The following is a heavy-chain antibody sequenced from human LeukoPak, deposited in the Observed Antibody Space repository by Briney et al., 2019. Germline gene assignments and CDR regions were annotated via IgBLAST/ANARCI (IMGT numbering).Heavy chain of an antibody. J-gene: IGHJ3*02. CDR3: ARAVYGFDAFDI. D-gene: IGHD4-17*01. Sequence: PGGSLRLSCAASGFTFSSFEMNWVRQAPGKGLEWISYITRSGGTIYYADSVKGRFTISRDNAKNSLYLQMNSLRAEDTAVYYCARAVYGFDAFDIWGQGTMVTVSS. V-gene: IGHV3-48*03. CDR1: GFTFSSFE. CDR2: ITRSGGTI.